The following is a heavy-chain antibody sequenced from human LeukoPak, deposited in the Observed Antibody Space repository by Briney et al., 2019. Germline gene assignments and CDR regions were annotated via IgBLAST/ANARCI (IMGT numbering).Heavy chain of an antibody. V-gene: IGHV3-21*01. Sequence: GGSLRLSCAASGFTFSSYSMNWVRQAPGKGLEWVSSISSSSSYIYYADSVKGRFTISRDNAKNSLYLQMNSLRAEDTAVYYCARARYSYGSTYYYYYMDAWGKGTTVTISS. D-gene: IGHD5-18*01. J-gene: IGHJ6*03. CDR1: GFTFSSYS. CDR3: ARARYSYGSTYYYYYMDA. CDR2: ISSSSSYI.